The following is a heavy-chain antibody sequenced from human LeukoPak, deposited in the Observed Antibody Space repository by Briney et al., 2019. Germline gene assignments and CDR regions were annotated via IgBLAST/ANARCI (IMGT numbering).Heavy chain of an antibody. Sequence: SQTLSLTCTVSGGSISSGGYYWSWIRQPPGKGLEWIGYIYHSGSTYYNPSLKSRVTISVDRSKNQFSLKLSSVTAADTAVYYCASRGAQLEDFQHWGQGTLVTVSS. D-gene: IGHD2-2*01. V-gene: IGHV4-30-2*01. J-gene: IGHJ1*01. CDR1: GGSISSGGYY. CDR2: IYHSGST. CDR3: ASRGAQLEDFQH.